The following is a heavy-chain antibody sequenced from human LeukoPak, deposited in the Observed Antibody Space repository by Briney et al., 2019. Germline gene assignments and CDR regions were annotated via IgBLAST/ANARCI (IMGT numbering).Heavy chain of an antibody. J-gene: IGHJ4*02. Sequence: ASVKVPCKASGYTFTSYGISWVRQAPGQGLEWMGWISAYNGSTNYAQKLQGRVTMTTDTSTSTAYMELRSLRSDDTAVYYCARLYGDYRSALLPSPYFDYWGQGTLVTVSS. D-gene: IGHD4-17*01. V-gene: IGHV1-18*01. CDR2: ISAYNGST. CDR1: GYTFTSYG. CDR3: ARLYGDYRSALLPSPYFDY.